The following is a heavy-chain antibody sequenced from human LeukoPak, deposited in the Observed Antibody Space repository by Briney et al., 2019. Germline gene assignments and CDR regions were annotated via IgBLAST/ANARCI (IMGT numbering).Heavy chain of an antibody. CDR3: ARDGYDSSGYYYYYGMDV. CDR1: GFTFSTYW. Sequence: PGGSLRLSCAASGFTFSTYWTHWVRQAPGKGLEWVAVISYDGSNKYYADSVKGRFTISRDNAKNSLYLQMNSLRAEDTAVYYCARDGYDSSGYYYYYGMDVWGQGTTVTVSS. V-gene: IGHV3-30-3*01. D-gene: IGHD3-22*01. CDR2: ISYDGSNK. J-gene: IGHJ6*02.